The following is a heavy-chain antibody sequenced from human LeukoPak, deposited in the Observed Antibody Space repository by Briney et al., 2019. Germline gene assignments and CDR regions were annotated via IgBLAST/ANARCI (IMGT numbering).Heavy chain of an antibody. V-gene: IGHV4-34*01. CDR3: ARDRITMVRGVIDY. CDR1: GGSFSGYY. D-gene: IGHD3-10*01. CDR2: INHSGST. Sequence: PSETLSLTCAVYGGSFSGYYWSWIRQPPGKGLEWIGEINHSGSTNYNPSLKSRVTISVDTSKNQFSLKLSSVTAADTAVYCCARDRITMVRGVIDYWGQGTLVTVSS. J-gene: IGHJ4*02.